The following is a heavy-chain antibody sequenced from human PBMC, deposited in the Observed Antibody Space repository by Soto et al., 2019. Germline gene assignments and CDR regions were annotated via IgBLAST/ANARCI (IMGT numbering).Heavy chain of an antibody. CDR1: GYTLTELS. CDR3: ATVVGGGRYYDSSGYYPHY. V-gene: IGHV1-24*01. CDR2: FDPEDGET. Sequence: ASVKVSCKVSGYTLTELSMHWVRQAPGKGLEWMGGFDPEDGETIYAQKFQGRVTMTEDTSTDTAYMELSSLRSEDTAVYYCATVVGGGRYYDSSGYYPHYWGQGTLVTVSS. D-gene: IGHD3-22*01. J-gene: IGHJ4*02.